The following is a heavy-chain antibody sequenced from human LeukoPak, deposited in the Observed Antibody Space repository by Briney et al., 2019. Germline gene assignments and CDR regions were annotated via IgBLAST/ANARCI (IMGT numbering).Heavy chain of an antibody. CDR3: ARGYYGSGSHCCHMDV. CDR2: INHSGST. D-gene: IGHD3-10*01. Sequence: SETLSLTCTVSGDSVSGHYWSWIRQPPGKGLEWIGEINHSGSTNYNSSLKSRVTISVDTSKNQFSLKLSSVTAADTAVYYCARGYYGSGSHCCHMDVWGKGTTITVS. J-gene: IGHJ6*03. V-gene: IGHV4-34*01. CDR1: GDSVSGHY.